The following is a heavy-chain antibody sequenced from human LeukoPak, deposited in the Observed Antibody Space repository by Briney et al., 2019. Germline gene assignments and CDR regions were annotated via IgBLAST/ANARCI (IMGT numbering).Heavy chain of an antibody. Sequence: GGSLRLSCAASGFTFSNAWMSCVRQAPGKGLEWGGRIKSKTDGGTTDYAAPVKGRFTISRDDSKNTLYLQMNSLKTEDTAVYYCTTTGDYGGTSDFDYWGQGTMVTVSS. J-gene: IGHJ4*02. D-gene: IGHD4-23*01. CDR2: IKSKTDGGTT. V-gene: IGHV3-15*01. CDR3: TTTGDYGGTSDFDY. CDR1: GFTFSNAW.